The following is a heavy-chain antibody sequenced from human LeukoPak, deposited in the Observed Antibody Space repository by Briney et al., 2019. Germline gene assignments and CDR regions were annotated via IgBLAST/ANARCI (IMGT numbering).Heavy chain of an antibody. D-gene: IGHD4-11*01. CDR3: ARGLISGDYSKSFEY. J-gene: IGHJ4*02. CDR2: MNHSGST. V-gene: IGHV4-34*01. CDR1: GGSFSGYY. Sequence: PSETLSLTCAVYGGSFSGYYWSWIRQPPGKGLEWIGEMNHSGSTSHNASLKSRVTISVDTSKNQFSLKVTSVTAADTAVYYCARGLISGDYSKSFEYWGQGTLVTVSS.